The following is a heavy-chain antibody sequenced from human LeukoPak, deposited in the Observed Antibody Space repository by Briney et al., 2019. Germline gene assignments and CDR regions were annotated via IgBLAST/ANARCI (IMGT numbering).Heavy chain of an antibody. CDR1: GGSISSYY. V-gene: IGHV4-4*07. Sequence: SETLSLTCTVSGGSISSYYWSWIWQPAGKGLEWIGRIYSSGITNYNPSLRGRVTMSVDTSKNQFSLNLSSVTAADTAVYYCARAFRYSSGWYFDYWGQGALVTVSS. CDR2: IYSSGIT. J-gene: IGHJ4*02. D-gene: IGHD6-19*01. CDR3: ARAFRYSSGWYFDY.